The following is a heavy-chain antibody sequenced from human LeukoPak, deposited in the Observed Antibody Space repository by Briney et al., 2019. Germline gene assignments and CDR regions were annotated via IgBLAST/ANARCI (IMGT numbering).Heavy chain of an antibody. V-gene: IGHV1-46*01. J-gene: IGHJ5*02. D-gene: IGHD1-26*01. CDR1: GYSFTSHY. CDR2: VNPSGSST. CDR3: ARGNSVGDVAWWFDP. Sequence: ASVKVSCKASGYSFTSHYMHWVRQAPGQGLEWLGLVNPSGSSTLYAQKFQGRVTMTRDMSTTTDYMELSSLRSEDTAVYYCARGNSVGDVAWWFDPWGQGTLVTVSS.